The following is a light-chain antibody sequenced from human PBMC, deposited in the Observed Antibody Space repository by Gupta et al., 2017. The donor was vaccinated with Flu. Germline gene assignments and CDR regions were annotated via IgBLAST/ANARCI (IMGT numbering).Light chain of an antibody. CDR1: RSNIGINT. Sequence: QSGLPQPPSASGTPGQGVTISCSGHRSNIGINTVSWYQHLPGVAPKLHIYGNSRRPSGVPDRFSGSKSGTSASLVISGLQSEDGADYYCAAWDDNLQALLFGGGTRLTVL. V-gene: IGLV1-44*01. J-gene: IGLJ2*01. CDR2: GNS. CDR3: AAWDDNLQALL.